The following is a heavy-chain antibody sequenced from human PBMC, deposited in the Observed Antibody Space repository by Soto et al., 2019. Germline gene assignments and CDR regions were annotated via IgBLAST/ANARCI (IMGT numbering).Heavy chain of an antibody. V-gene: IGHV4-61*01. J-gene: IGHJ6*02. D-gene: IGHD6-13*01. Sequence: QVQLQESGPGLMKPSGTLSLICSVSGESVGRGTNYWSWVRQAPGRGLEWIGSIFDAATAIYNPCCVSRVSISLDAAKHQVSLKLTSVTAADTAIYYCARDRSGRADGFIYYCGMEVWVQGTSVTVSS. CDR2: IFDAATA. CDR3: ARDRSGRADGFIYYCGMEV. CDR1: GESVGRGTNY.